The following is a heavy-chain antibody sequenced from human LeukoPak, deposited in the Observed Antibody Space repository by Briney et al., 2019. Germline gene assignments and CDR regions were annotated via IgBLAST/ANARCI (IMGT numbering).Heavy chain of an antibody. CDR1: GFTFSSYG. D-gene: IGHD2-8*01. V-gene: IGHV3-30*02. CDR3: AKDRVFLGVHFDY. J-gene: IGHJ4*02. Sequence: PGGSLRLSCAASGFTFSSYGMHWVRQAPGKGLEWVAFIRYDGSNKYYADSVKGRFTISRDNSKNTLYLQMNSLRAEDTAVYYCAKDRVFLGVHFDYWGQGTLVTVSS. CDR2: IRYDGSNK.